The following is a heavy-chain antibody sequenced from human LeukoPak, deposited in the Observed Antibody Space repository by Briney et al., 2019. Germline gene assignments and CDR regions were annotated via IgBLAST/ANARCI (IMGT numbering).Heavy chain of an antibody. CDR3: AKGKRGYSYGFDP. V-gene: IGHV3-30*02. CDR1: GFTFSSYG. D-gene: IGHD5-18*01. J-gene: IGHJ5*02. CDR2: IRYDGSNK. Sequence: GGSLRLSCAASGFTFSSYGMHWVRQAPGKGLEWVAFIRYDGSNKYYADSVKGRFTISRDNSKNTLYLQMNSLRAEDTAVYYYAKGKRGYSYGFDPWGQGTLVTVSS.